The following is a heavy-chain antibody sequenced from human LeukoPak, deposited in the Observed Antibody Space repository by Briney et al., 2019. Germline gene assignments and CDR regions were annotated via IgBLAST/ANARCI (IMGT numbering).Heavy chain of an antibody. D-gene: IGHD3-10*01. CDR2: IGYDESKK. Sequence: GGSLRLSCEASGFTFNNFGMHWVRQAPGKGLGWVAFIGYDESKKYYAESVKGRFTISRDDSKNTLYLQMSALKTEDTAVYYCARWFSGELIPSYWYFDLWGRGTLVTVSS. CDR1: GFTFNNFG. V-gene: IGHV3-30*19. J-gene: IGHJ2*01. CDR3: ARWFSGELIPSYWYFDL.